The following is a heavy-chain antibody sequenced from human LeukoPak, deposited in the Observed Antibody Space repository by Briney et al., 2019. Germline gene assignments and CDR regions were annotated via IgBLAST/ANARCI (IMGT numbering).Heavy chain of an antibody. J-gene: IGHJ6*02. CDR1: GFTFSGYG. CDR2: ISYDGSNK. Sequence: PGGSLRLSCAASGFTFSGYGMHWVRQAPGKGLEWVAVISYDGSNKYYADSVKGRFTISRDDSKNTLYLQMNSLRAEDTAVYYCAKDGNWVYYYGMDVWGQGTTVTVSS. CDR3: AKDGNWVYYYGMDV. D-gene: IGHD4-23*01. V-gene: IGHV3-30*18.